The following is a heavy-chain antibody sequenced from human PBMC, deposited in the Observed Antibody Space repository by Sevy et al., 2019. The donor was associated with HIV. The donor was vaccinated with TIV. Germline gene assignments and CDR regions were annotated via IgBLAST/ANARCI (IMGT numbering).Heavy chain of an antibody. D-gene: IGHD4-17*01. CDR3: ARDLEFYDYGDYGPAFMPDY. V-gene: IGHV3-33*01. CDR2: IWFDGSNT. CDR1: GFTFSTYG. Sequence: GGSLRLSCAASGFTFSTYGMHWVRQAPGKGLEWVAVIWFDGSNTYYADSVKGRFTISRDIAKNTLHLQMNSLRAEDTAVYYCARDLEFYDYGDYGPAFMPDYWGQGTVVTVSS. J-gene: IGHJ4*02.